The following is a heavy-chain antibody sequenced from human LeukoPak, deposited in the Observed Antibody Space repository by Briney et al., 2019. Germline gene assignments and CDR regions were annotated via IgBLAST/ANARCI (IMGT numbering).Heavy chain of an antibody. D-gene: IGHD3-9*01. Sequence: GGSLRLSCAASGFTFSNYAMHWVRQAPGKGLEWVAVITYDGSNKYYADSVKGRFTISRDNSKNTLYLQMNSLRAEDTAVYYCAGEPTGYYRFGYWGQGTLVSVSS. CDR1: GFTFSNYA. J-gene: IGHJ4*02. CDR2: ITYDGSNK. CDR3: AGEPTGYYRFGY. V-gene: IGHV3-30-3*01.